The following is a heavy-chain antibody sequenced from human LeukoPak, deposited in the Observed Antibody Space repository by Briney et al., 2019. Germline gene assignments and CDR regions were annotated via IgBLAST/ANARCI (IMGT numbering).Heavy chain of an antibody. D-gene: IGHD4-23*01. CDR3: ARGPLEYGGIDY. CDR2: ISSSSSYI. CDR1: GFTFSSYS. Sequence: GGSLRLSCAASGFTFSSYSMNWVRQAPGKGLEWVSSISSSSSYIYYADSVKGRFTISRDNAKNSLYLQMNSLRAEDTAVYYCARGPLEYGGIDYWGQGTLVTVSS. V-gene: IGHV3-21*01. J-gene: IGHJ4*02.